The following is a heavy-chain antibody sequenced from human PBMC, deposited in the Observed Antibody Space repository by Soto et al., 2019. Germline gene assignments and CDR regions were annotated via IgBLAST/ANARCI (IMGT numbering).Heavy chain of an antibody. V-gene: IGHV3-30*18. CDR2: ISYDGSNK. CDR1: GFTFSNFG. CDR3: AKDLHSSGWAAYNFDY. Sequence: QVQLVESGGGVVQPGRSLRLSCAASGFTFSNFGMHWVRQAPGKGLEWVALISYDGSNKYYADSVKGRFTISRDSTKNTLSLKINSLRAEDSAVYYCAKDLHSSGWAAYNFDYWGQGTLVTVSS. D-gene: IGHD6-25*01. J-gene: IGHJ4*02.